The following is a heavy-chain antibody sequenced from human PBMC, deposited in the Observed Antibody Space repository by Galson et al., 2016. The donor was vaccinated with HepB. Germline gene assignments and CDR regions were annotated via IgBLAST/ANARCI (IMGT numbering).Heavy chain of an antibody. CDR1: GYSINSGYY. CDR3: ARALIEYTLVHFYYYGMDV. V-gene: IGHV4-38-2*01. Sequence: ETLSLTCAVSGYSINSGYYWGWIRQPPGKGLEWIGGISHNGTTFYKPSLKSRLTISADTFKNQFSLKLTSVTAADTAMYYCARALIEYTLVHFYYYGMDVWGQGTRVTVSS. J-gene: IGHJ6*02. D-gene: IGHD6-6*01. CDR2: ISHNGTT.